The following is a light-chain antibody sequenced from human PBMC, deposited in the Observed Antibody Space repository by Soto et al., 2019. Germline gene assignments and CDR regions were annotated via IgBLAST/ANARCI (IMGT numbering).Light chain of an antibody. J-gene: IGKJ4*01. CDR2: GAS. CDR1: PSVSRYY. V-gene: IGKV3D-7*01. CDR3: RHALT. Sequence: TVLTQSPATLSLSPGERATLSCRASPSVSRYYLSWYQQKPGQAPRLLIYGASTRATGIPARFSGSGSGTDITLTITCVLLEDFAAYYYRHALTFGGGTRVEI.